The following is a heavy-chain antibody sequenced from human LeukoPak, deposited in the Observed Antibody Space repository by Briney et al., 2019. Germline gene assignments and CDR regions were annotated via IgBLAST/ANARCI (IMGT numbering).Heavy chain of an antibody. CDR2: ITPIFGTA. V-gene: IGHV1-69*06. D-gene: IGHD3-22*01. CDR1: GGTFSSYA. Sequence: SVKVSCKASGGTFSSYAISWVRQAPGQELEWMGGITPIFGTANYAHKFQGRVTITANKSTSTAYMALSSLRYEDTVVYYCTRRSEYYYDSSGYPHGFDPWGQGTLVTVSS. J-gene: IGHJ5*02. CDR3: TRRSEYYYDSSGYPHGFDP.